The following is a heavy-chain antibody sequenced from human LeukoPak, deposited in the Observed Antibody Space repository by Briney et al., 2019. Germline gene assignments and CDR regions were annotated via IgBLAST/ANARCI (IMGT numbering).Heavy chain of an antibody. V-gene: IGHV4-59*08. J-gene: IGHJ4*02. CDR2: IYYSGST. Sequence: SGTLSLTCTVSGASISSYSWSWIRQPPGKGLEWIGYIYYSGSTNYNPSLKSRVTISVDTSKNQFSLKLSSVTAADTAVYYCARHSRNYYDSSAPGSIDYWGQGTLVTVSS. CDR3: ARHSRNYYDSSAPGSIDY. CDR1: GASISSYS. D-gene: IGHD3-22*01.